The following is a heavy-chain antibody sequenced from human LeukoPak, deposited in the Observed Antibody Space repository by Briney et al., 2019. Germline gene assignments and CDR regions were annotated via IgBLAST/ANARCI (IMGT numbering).Heavy chain of an antibody. V-gene: IGHV3-7*01. CDR2: IKQDGSEK. CDR1: GFTFSSYW. Sequence: GGSLRLSCAASGFTFSSYWMSWVRQAPGKGLEWVANIKQDGSEKYYVDSVKGRFTISRDNAKNSLYLQMNSLRAEDTAVYYCARRSRSSGWLYYYYYMDVWGKGTTVTISS. J-gene: IGHJ6*03. D-gene: IGHD6-19*01. CDR3: ARRSRSSGWLYYYYYMDV.